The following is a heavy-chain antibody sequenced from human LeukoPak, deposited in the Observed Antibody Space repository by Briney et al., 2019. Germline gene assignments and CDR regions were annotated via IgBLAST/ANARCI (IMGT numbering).Heavy chain of an antibody. CDR1: GGTFSSCA. V-gene: IGHV1-69*05. J-gene: IGHJ3*02. CDR3: ARDPGLWDYGDRRGAFDI. Sequence: SVKVSCKASGGTFSSCAISWVRQAPGQGLEWMGGIIPIFGTANYAQKFQGRVTITTDESTSTAYMELSSLRSEDTAVYYCARDPGLWDYGDRRGAFDIWGQGTMVTVSS. CDR2: IIPIFGTA. D-gene: IGHD4-17*01.